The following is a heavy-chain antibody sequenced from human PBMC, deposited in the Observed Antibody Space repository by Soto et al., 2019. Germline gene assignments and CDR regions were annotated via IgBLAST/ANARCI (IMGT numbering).Heavy chain of an antibody. D-gene: IGHD3-10*01. J-gene: IGHJ6*02. CDR1: GGSISSGDYY. CDR3: ARGNYYYYYGMDV. V-gene: IGHV4-30-4*01. Sequence: SETLSLTXTVSGGSISSGDYYWSWIRQPPGKGLEWIGYIYYSGSTYYNPSLKSRVTISVDTSKNQFSLKLSSVTAADTAVYYCARGNYYYYYGMDVWGQGTTVTVSS. CDR2: IYYSGST.